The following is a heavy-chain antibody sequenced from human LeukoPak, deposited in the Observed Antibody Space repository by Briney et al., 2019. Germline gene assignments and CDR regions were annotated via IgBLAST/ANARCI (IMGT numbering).Heavy chain of an antibody. CDR2: IISSSSTI. CDR1: GFTFSRYS. D-gene: IGHD2-2*01. J-gene: IGHJ4*02. V-gene: IGHV3-48*04. Sequence: GGSLRLSCAASGFTFSRYSMNWVRQAPGKGLGWVSYIISSSSTIYYADSVKGRFTISRDNAKNSLYLQMNSLRAEDTAVYYCARGDLYCSSTSCYFDYWGQGTLVTVCS. CDR3: ARGDLYCSSTSCYFDY.